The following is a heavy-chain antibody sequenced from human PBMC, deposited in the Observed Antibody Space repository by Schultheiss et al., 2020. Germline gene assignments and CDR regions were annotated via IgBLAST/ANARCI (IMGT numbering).Heavy chain of an antibody. J-gene: IGHJ4*02. CDR2: ISGSGGST. CDR1: GFTFSSYA. Sequence: GGSLRLSCAASGFTFSSYAMSWVRQAPGKGLEWVSAISGSGGSTYYADSVKGRFTISRDNAKNSLYLQLNSLRTEDTAVYYCARDQHFSHNDYWGQGTLVTVSS. CDR3: ARDQHFSHNDY. D-gene: IGHD3-3*02. V-gene: IGHV3-23*01.